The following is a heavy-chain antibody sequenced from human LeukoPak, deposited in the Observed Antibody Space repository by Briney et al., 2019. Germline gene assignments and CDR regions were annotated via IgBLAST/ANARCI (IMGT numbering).Heavy chain of an antibody. CDR3: ARGRIQLRY. Sequence: SETLSLTCTVSGDSISSGGYYWSWIRQPAGKGLEWIGRIYTSGSTNYNPSLKSRVTISVDTSKNQFSLKLSSVTAADTAVYYCARGRIQLRYWGQGTLVTVSS. D-gene: IGHD5-18*01. CDR2: IYTSGST. V-gene: IGHV4-61*02. J-gene: IGHJ4*02. CDR1: GDSISSGGYY.